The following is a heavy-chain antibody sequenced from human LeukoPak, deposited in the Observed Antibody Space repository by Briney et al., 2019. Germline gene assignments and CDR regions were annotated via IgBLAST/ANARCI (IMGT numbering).Heavy chain of an antibody. D-gene: IGHD5-18*01. Sequence: GGSLRLACAASGFTFSTYAMNWVRQAPGKGLEWVSTIRGSDGNTYYADSVKGRFTISRDNSKNTLYLQMNSLRAEDTAVYYCAKGSPRGYSYAFAFYFDYWGQGALVTVSS. CDR3: AKGSPRGYSYAFAFYFDY. CDR1: GFTFSTYA. V-gene: IGHV3-23*01. CDR2: IRGSDGNT. J-gene: IGHJ4*02.